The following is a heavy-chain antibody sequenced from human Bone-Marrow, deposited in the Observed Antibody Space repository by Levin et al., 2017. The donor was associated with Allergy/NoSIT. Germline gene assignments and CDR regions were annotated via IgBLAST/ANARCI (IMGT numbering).Heavy chain of an antibody. V-gene: IGHV3-33*01. D-gene: IGHD2-21*02. J-gene: IGHJ6*02. CDR1: GFTFSSYG. CDR2: IWYDGSNK. CDR3: ARTYCGGDCYYARYYYYYGMDV. Sequence: SCAASGFTFSSYGMHWVRQAPGKGLEWVAVIWYDGSNKYYADSVKGRFTISRDNSKNTLYLQMNSLRAEDTAVYYCARTYCGGDCYYARYYYYYGMDVWGQGTTVTVSS.